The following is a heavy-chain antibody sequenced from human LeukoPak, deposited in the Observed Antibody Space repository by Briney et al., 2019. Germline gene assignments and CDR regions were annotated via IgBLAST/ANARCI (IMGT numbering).Heavy chain of an antibody. CDR3: AGQNSGGFDY. CDR2: INPSGGST. J-gene: IGHJ4*02. Sequence: ASVKVSCKASGYTFTSYDINWVRQATGQGLEWMGIINPSGGSTSYAQKFQGRVTMTRDTSTSTVYMELSSLRSEDTAVYYCAGQNSGGFDYWGQGTLVTVSS. D-gene: IGHD3-10*01. V-gene: IGHV1-46*01. CDR1: GYTFTSYD.